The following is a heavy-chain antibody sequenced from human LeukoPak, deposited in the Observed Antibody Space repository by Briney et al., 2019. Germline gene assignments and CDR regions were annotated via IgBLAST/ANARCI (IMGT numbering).Heavy chain of an antibody. V-gene: IGHV4-30-4*01. D-gene: IGHD6-6*01. CDR1: GGSISSGDYY. Sequence: PSETLSLTYTVSGGSISSGDYYWSWIRQPPGKGLEWIGYIYYSGSTYYNPSLKSRVTISVDTSKNQFSLKLSSVTAADTAVYYCARVKIAARYHFDYWGQGTLVTVSS. CDR3: ARVKIAARYHFDY. CDR2: IYYSGST. J-gene: IGHJ4*02.